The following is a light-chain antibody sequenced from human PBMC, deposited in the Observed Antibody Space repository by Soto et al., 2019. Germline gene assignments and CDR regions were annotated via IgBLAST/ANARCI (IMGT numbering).Light chain of an antibody. V-gene: IGLV2-14*01. CDR2: HVT. J-gene: IGLJ2*01. Sequence: QSALTQPASVSGSPGQSITISCTGTSSDVGGYNFVSWYQQHPGKAPKLMIYHVTNRPSGASHRFSGSKSGNTASLTISGLQAEDEADYYCSSYTSSNTLLFGGGTQLTVL. CDR3: SSYTSSNTLL. CDR1: SSDVGGYNF.